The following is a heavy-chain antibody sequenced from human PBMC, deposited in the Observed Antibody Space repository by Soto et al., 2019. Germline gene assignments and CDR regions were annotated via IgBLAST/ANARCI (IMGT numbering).Heavy chain of an antibody. CDR3: ATSKGVSTYYDFWSGYYEFDI. CDR1: GYTFTSYD. D-gene: IGHD3-3*01. V-gene: IGHV1-8*01. CDR2: MNPNSGNT. Sequence: GASVKVSCKASGYTFTSYDINRVRQATGQGLEWMGWMNPNSGNTGYAQKFQGRVTMTRNTSISTAYMELSSLRSEDTAVYYCATSKGVSTYYDFWSGYYEFDIWGQGTMVT. J-gene: IGHJ3*02.